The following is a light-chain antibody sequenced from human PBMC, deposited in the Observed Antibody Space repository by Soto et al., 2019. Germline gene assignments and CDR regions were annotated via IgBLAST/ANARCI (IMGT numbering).Light chain of an antibody. CDR3: QHRADWPRFT. CDR1: HSVRTY. J-gene: IGKJ4*01. Sequence: EIVLTQTPATLSMSPGERATLSCRASHSVRTYVAWYQQKPGQAPRLLIYDTSNRATGIPARFSGSGSGIDFTLTISRLEPEDFAVYYCQHRADWPRFTFGGGTKVDIK. CDR2: DTS. V-gene: IGKV3-11*01.